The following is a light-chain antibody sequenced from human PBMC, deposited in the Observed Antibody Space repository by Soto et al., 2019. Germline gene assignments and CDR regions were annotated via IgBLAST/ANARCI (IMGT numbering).Light chain of an antibody. J-gene: IGKJ2*01. CDR1: QSVSSSY. Sequence: EIGLTQSPGTLSLSPGERATLSCRASQSVSSSYLAWYQQKPGQAPRLLIYGASSRATGIPDRFSGSGSGTVFTLTISRLEPEDFAVYYCQQYGSSPPKYTFGPGTKLEIK. CDR3: QQYGSSPPKYT. V-gene: IGKV3-20*01. CDR2: GAS.